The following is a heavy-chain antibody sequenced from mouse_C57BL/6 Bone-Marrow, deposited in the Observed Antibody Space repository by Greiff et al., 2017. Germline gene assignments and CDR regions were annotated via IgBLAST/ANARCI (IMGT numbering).Heavy chain of an antibody. D-gene: IGHD2-5*01. J-gene: IGHJ1*03. Sequence: EVQLQQSGPELVKPGASVKISCQASGYSFTDYNMNWVKQSNGKSLEWIGVINPNYGTTSYNQKFKGKATLTVDQSSSTAYMQLNSLTSEDSAVYYCAREVSKGSYWYFDVWGTGTTVTVFS. CDR2: INPNYGTT. CDR1: GYSFTDYN. V-gene: IGHV1-39*01. CDR3: AREVSKGSYWYFDV.